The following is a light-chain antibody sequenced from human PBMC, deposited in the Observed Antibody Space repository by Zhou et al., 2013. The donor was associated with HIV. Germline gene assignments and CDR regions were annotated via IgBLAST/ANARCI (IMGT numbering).Light chain of an antibody. V-gene: IGLV2-14*01. Sequence: QSALTQPPSASGSPGQSVAISCTGTSSDVGGYKYVSWYQQHPGKAPKLIIYEVTKRPSGVSNRFSGSKSGNTASLTISGLQAEDEADYYCSSYTSSSTYVFGTGTKVTVL. CDR2: EVT. J-gene: IGLJ1*01. CDR3: SSYTSSSTYV. CDR1: SSDVGGYKY.